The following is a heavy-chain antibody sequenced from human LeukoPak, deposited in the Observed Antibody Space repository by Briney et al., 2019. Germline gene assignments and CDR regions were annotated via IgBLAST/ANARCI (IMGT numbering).Heavy chain of an antibody. Sequence: PSETLSLTCTVSGGSISTYYWSWIRQPPGKGLEWVGNIDYSGSTNYNPSLKGRVTISIDTSRKQFSLKLGSVTAADTAVYYCARGAVRGVMDFDYWGQGALVTVSS. CDR2: IDYSGST. J-gene: IGHJ4*02. V-gene: IGHV4-59*01. CDR3: ARGAVRGVMDFDY. CDR1: GGSISTYY. D-gene: IGHD3-10*01.